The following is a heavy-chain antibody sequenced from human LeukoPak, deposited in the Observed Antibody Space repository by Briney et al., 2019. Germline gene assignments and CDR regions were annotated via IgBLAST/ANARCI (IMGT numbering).Heavy chain of an antibody. D-gene: IGHD3-10*01. CDR3: AKVLDYYASGPVDS. Sequence: AGRSLRLSCAASGFTFSRYARSWVRQAPGRGLEWVSAISGSGGSTYYADSVKGRFTISRDNSKNTLYLKMNSLRAEDTAVYYCAKVLDYYASGPVDSWGQGILVTVSS. CDR1: GFTFSRYA. CDR2: ISGSGGST. V-gene: IGHV3-23*01. J-gene: IGHJ4*02.